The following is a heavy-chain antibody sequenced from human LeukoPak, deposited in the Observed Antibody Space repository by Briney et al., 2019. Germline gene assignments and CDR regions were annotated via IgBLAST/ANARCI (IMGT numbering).Heavy chain of an antibody. D-gene: IGHD3-10*01. Sequence: KAGASLQISCKGSGSIFTSYWIGWMRQLPGKGLEWMGIIYPGDSDTRYSPSFQGQVTISADKSISTAYLQWSSLKASATAMYYCARRITMVRGVIAYFDYWGQGTLVTVSS. V-gene: IGHV5-51*01. CDR3: ARRITMVRGVIAYFDY. CDR2: IYPGDSDT. CDR1: GSIFTSYW. J-gene: IGHJ4*02.